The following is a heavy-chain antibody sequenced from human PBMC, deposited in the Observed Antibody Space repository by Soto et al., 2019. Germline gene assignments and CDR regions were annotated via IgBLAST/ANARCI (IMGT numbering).Heavy chain of an antibody. J-gene: IGHJ4*02. V-gene: IGHV4-38-2*01. CDR1: GYSISSGYY. D-gene: IGHD6-25*01. Sequence: SETLSLTCAVSGYSISSGYYWGWIRQPPGKGLEWIWRIYHSGSTYYNPSLKSRVTISLDTSKNQFSLKRSSVTAADTAVYYCARHGGFIFDYWGQGTLVNVSS. CDR3: ARHGGFIFDY. CDR2: IYHSGST.